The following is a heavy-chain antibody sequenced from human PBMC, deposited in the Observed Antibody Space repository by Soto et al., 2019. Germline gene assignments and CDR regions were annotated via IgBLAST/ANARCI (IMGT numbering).Heavy chain of an antibody. CDR3: ARWGTTGGLDV. V-gene: IGHV3-33*05. CDR2: TSYDGSNN. CDR1: GFTFRSYV. Sequence: QVQLVESGGGVVQPGTSLRLSCVGSGFTFRSYVIHWVRQAPGKGLEWVALTSYDGSNNSYGDSVKGRFSISRHNSRKTVELQMDSLRFEDTAFYYCARWGTTGGLDVWGQGTLVSVSS. D-gene: IGHD3-16*01. J-gene: IGHJ4*02.